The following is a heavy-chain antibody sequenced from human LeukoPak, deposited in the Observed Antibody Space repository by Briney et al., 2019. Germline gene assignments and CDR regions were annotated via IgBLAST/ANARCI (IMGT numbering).Heavy chain of an antibody. CDR3: ARDPAGYSFDL. CDR2: ITYDGGNE. J-gene: IGHJ2*01. V-gene: IGHV3-30*04. D-gene: IGHD3-9*01. Sequence: GGSLRLFCAASGFSFSSFAKHWVRQAPGKGLEWVAVITYDGGNENYADSVKGRFTISRDNSKNTLYMQMNSLRVEDTAVYYCARDPAGYSFDLWGRGTLVTVSS. CDR1: GFSFSSFA.